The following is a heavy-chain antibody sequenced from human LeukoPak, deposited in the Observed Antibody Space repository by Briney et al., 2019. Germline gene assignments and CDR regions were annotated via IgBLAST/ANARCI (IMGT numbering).Heavy chain of an antibody. CDR1: GYTFTGYY. V-gene: IGHV1-2*02. Sequence: ASVKVSCKASGYTFTGYYMHWVRQAPGQGLEWVGWINPNSGGTNYAQKFQGRVTMTRDTSISTAYMELSRLRSDDTAVYYCARNGYSSSWSTVYYYYYMDVWGKGTTVTVSS. CDR3: ARNGYSSSWSTVYYYYYMDV. D-gene: IGHD6-13*01. CDR2: INPNSGGT. J-gene: IGHJ6*03.